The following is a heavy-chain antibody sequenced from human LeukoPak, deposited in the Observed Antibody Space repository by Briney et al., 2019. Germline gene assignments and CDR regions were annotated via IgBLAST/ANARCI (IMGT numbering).Heavy chain of an antibody. CDR2: IYTRGST. D-gene: IGHD3-10*01. J-gene: IGHJ4*02. CDR1: GGSISSYY. Sequence: TSETLSLTCTVSGGSISSYYRSWIRQPAGKGLEWIGRIYTRGSTNYNPSLKSRVTMSVDTSKDQFSLKLSSVTAADTAVYYCARGPTSGSQYYLDYWGQGTLVTVSS. CDR3: ARGPTSGSQYYLDY. V-gene: IGHV4-4*07.